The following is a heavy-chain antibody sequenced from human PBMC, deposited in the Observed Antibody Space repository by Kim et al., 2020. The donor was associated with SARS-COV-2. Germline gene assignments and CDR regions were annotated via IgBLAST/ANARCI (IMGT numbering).Heavy chain of an antibody. CDR3: ARALYYSTADAFDI. V-gene: IGHV3-33*01. J-gene: IGHJ3*02. D-gene: IGHD2-2*01. Sequence: GGSLRRSCAASGFIFSAFGMHWVRQAPGKGLEWVAVIWYDEKSEYYADSVKGRFTISRDNSKGTVSLQMNSLRAEDTAVYYCARALYYSTADAFDIWGQG. CDR1: GFIFSAFG. CDR2: IWYDEKSE.